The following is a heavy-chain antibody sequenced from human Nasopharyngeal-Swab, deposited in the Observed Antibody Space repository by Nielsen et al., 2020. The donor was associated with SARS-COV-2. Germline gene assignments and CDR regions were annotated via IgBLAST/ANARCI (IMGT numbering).Heavy chain of an antibody. D-gene: IGHD6-19*01. J-gene: IGHJ4*02. CDR1: GFTSSTSS. CDR2: LGTAGDT. V-gene: IGHV3-23*01. Sequence: GESLKISCIASGFTSSTSSLTWLRQPPGKGLQWVSTLGTAGDTYYADSVKGRFTISRDNSKNTLYLQMNSLRAEDTAVYYCAKDGGGWYTSGWYYFDYWGQGTLVTVSS. CDR3: AKDGGGWYTSGWYYFDY.